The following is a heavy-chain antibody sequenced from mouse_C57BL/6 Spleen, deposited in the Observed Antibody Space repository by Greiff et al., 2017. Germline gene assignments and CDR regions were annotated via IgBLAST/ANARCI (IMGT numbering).Heavy chain of an antibody. Sequence: QVQLKQSGPELVKPGASVKISCKASGYAFSSSWMNWVKQRPGKGLEWIGRIYPGDGDTNYNGKFKGKATLPADKSSSTAYMQPGSLTSEDSAVYFCARRGSYYYGSTDFDYWGQGTTLTVSS. J-gene: IGHJ2*01. CDR1: GYAFSSSW. CDR2: IYPGDGDT. CDR3: ARRGSYYYGSTDFDY. D-gene: IGHD1-1*01. V-gene: IGHV1-82*01.